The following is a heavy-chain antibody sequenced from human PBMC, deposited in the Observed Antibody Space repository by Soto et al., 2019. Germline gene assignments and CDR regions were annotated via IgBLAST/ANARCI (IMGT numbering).Heavy chain of an antibody. D-gene: IGHD3-16*02. J-gene: IGHJ6*02. CDR1: GYTFTSYA. CDR2: INPGNGNT. Sequence: ASVKVSCKASGYTFTSYAMHWVRQAPGQSLEWMGWINPGNGNTKYSQKFQDRVTITKDTSATTAYMDLSSLTSEDTAVYYCARGFRGLSAVIVFHSGMDVWGQGTTVTVSS. CDR3: ARGFRGLSAVIVFHSGMDV. V-gene: IGHV1-3*01.